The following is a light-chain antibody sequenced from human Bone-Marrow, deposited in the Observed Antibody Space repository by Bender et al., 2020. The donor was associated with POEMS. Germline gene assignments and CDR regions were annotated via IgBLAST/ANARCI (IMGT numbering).Light chain of an antibody. CDR1: SSDIGGYDH. CDR2: DVS. V-gene: IGLV2-14*03. J-gene: IGLJ1*01. CDR3: VSYTSSGTLYV. Sequence: QSALTQPASVSGSPGQSITIPCTGASSDIGGYDHVSWYQQHPGKAPKLVFFDVSKRPSGISYRFSASKSGDSAFLTISGLQAEDAADYYCVSYTSSGTLYVFGAGTKVTVL.